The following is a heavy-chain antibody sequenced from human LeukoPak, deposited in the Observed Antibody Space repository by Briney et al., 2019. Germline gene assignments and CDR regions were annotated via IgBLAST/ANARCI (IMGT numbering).Heavy chain of an antibody. D-gene: IGHD6-13*01. V-gene: IGHV3-74*01. CDR2: INSDGSST. CDR1: GFTFSGYG. J-gene: IGHJ4*02. CDR3: ARIASHSSSWYDGGY. Sequence: GGSLRLSCAASGFTFSGYGMHWVRQPPGKGLVWVSRINSDGSSTTYADSVKGRFTISRDNAKNTLYLQMNSLRAEDTGVYYCARIASHSSSWYDGGYWGQGTLVTVSS.